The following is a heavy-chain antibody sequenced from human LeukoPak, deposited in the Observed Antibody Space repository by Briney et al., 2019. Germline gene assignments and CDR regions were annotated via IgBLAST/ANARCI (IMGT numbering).Heavy chain of an antibody. J-gene: IGHJ6*02. D-gene: IGHD2-15*01. CDR2: IIPIFGTA. V-gene: IGHV1-69*13. Sequence: SVKVSCKASGGTFSSYAISWVRQAPGQGLEWMGGIIPIFGTANYAQKFQGRVTITADESTSTAYMELSSLRSEDTAVYYCARLSLGYCSGGSCYSPRLDYYYYGMDVWAKGPRSPSP. CDR1: GGTFSSYA. CDR3: ARLSLGYCSGGSCYSPRLDYYYYGMDV.